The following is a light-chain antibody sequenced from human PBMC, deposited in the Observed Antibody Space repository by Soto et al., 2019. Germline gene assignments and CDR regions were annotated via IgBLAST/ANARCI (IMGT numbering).Light chain of an antibody. CDR2: AAS. V-gene: IGKV1-8*01. CDR1: QGISSY. Sequence: AIRMTQSPSSLSASTGDRVTITCRASQGISSYLAWYQQKPGKAPKLLIYAASTLQSGVPSRFSGSGSGTEITLSISCLQSENFATYYCQQYYSYSTFRQGTKVEIK. J-gene: IGKJ1*01. CDR3: QQYYSYST.